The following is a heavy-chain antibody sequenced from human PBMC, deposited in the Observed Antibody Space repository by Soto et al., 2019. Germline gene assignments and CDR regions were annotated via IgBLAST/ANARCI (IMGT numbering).Heavy chain of an antibody. CDR3: ARGPPLDY. Sequence: QVQLQQWGAGLLKPSETLSLTCAVYGGSFSGYYWSWIRQPPGKGLEWIGEINHSGSTNYNPSLKSRVTISVDTSKNQFSLKLSSVTASDTAVYYCARGPPLDYWGQRTLVTVSS. V-gene: IGHV4-34*01. J-gene: IGHJ4*02. CDR2: INHSGST. CDR1: GGSFSGYY.